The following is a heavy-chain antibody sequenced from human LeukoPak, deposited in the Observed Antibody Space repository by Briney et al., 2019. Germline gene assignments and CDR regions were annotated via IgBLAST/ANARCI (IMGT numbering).Heavy chain of an antibody. CDR2: INHSGST. D-gene: IGHD4-11*01. J-gene: IGHJ4*02. Sequence: PSETLSLTCAVYGGSFSDYYWSWIRQPPGKGLEWIGEINHSGSTNYNPSLKIRVTISADTSTDHLSLRLSAVTAADTAVYYCARVFYSNYAQFDYWGQGTLVTVSS. CDR1: GGSFSDYY. V-gene: IGHV4-34*01. CDR3: ARVFYSNYAQFDY.